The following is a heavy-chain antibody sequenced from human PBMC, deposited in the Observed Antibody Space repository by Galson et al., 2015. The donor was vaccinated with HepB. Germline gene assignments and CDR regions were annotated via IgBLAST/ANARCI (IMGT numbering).Heavy chain of an antibody. Sequence: SVKVSCKASGGTFSSYAISWVRQAPGQGLEWMGGIIPIFGTANYAQKFQGRVTITADESTSTAYMELSSLRSEDTAVYYCARYGDYDIAFDYWGQGTLVTVSS. D-gene: IGHD4-17*01. V-gene: IGHV1-69*13. CDR1: GGTFSSYA. CDR2: IIPIFGTA. J-gene: IGHJ4*02. CDR3: ARYGDYDIAFDY.